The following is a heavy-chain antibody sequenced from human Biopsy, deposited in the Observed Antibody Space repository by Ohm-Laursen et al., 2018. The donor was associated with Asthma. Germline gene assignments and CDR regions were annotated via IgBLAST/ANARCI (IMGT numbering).Heavy chain of an antibody. V-gene: IGHV4-39*01. Sequence: SQTLSLTCTVSGGSMSSSSYYWGWIRQPPGKGLEWIGNIYYGGSTYYSPSLKSRITISVDTSKKQFSLKLSSVTAADTAVYYCARIRIRPYYFDYWGRGTLVTVSS. CDR2: IYYGGST. CDR1: GGSMSSSSYY. D-gene: IGHD2-15*01. J-gene: IGHJ4*02. CDR3: ARIRIRPYYFDY.